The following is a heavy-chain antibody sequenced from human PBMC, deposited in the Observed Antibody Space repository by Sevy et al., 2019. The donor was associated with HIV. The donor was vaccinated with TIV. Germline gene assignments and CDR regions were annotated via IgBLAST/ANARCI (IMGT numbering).Heavy chain of an antibody. CDR1: GDSVSSNSAA. D-gene: IGHD6-13*01. J-gene: IGHJ6*02. CDR3: AMGSIAAAGYYYGMDV. Sequence: SQTLSLTCAISGDSVSSNSAAWNWIRQSPSRGLEWLGRTYYRSKWYNDYAVSVKSRITINPDTSKNQFSLQLNSVTPEDTAVYYCAMGSIAAAGYYYGMDVWGQGTTATVSS. V-gene: IGHV6-1*01. CDR2: TYYRSKWYN.